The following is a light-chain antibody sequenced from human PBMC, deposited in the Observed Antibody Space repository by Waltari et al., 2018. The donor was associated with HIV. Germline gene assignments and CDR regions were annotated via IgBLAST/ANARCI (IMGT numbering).Light chain of an antibody. Sequence: QSALTQPASVSGSPRQSITISCTGTSSDIGTYNLVSWYLQYPGIAPQLVILGVDTRPSGVSDRFSGSKSGNVASLTIASLQSEDEAEYYCSSYANTDTLLFGGGTKLTVL. V-gene: IGLV2-14*01. J-gene: IGLJ3*02. CDR2: GVD. CDR1: SSDIGTYNL. CDR3: SSYANTDTLL.